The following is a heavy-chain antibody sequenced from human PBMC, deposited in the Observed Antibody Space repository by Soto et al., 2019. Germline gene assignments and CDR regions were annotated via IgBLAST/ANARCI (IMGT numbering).Heavy chain of an antibody. CDR1: GYTFTSYG. V-gene: IGHV1-18*04. CDR2: ISAYNGNT. Sequence: QVQLVQSGAEVKKPGASVKVSCKASGYTFTSYGISWVRQAPGQGLEWMGWISAYNGNTNYAQKLQGRVTMTTDTPRSTAYRGLRSLRSDDTAVYYCGGGIAAAGIFNGFAPGGQEPLVTVSS. J-gene: IGHJ5*02. CDR3: GGGIAAAGIFNGFAP. D-gene: IGHD6-13*01.